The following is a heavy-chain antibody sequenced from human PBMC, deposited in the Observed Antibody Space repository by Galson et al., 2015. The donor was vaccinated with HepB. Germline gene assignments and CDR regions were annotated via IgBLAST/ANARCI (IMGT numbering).Heavy chain of an antibody. CDR1: GFTFSSYS. CDR3: ARDSEGAAVGTGWSSKSWFDP. V-gene: IGHV3-21*01. CDR2: ISSDSLYM. D-gene: IGHD6-13*01. Sequence: SLRLSCAASGFTFSSYSMNWVRQAPGKGLEWVASISSDSLYMFYGASVKGRFSISRDNAKNSLYLQMNSLRVEDTAVYYCARDSEGAAVGTGWSSKSWFDPWGQGTLVTVSS. J-gene: IGHJ5*02.